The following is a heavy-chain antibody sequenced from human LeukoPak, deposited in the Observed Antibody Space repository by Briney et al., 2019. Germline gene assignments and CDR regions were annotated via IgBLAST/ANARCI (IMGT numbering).Heavy chain of an antibody. J-gene: IGHJ4*02. Sequence: GASVKVSCKASGGTFSSYAISWVRQAPGQGLEWMGRIIPIFGTANYAQKFQGRVTITTDESTGTAYMELSSLRSEDTAVYYCARDRWDYGDPTTQFDYWGQGTLVTVSS. CDR3: ARDRWDYGDPTTQFDY. V-gene: IGHV1-69*05. D-gene: IGHD4-17*01. CDR1: GGTFSSYA. CDR2: IIPIFGTA.